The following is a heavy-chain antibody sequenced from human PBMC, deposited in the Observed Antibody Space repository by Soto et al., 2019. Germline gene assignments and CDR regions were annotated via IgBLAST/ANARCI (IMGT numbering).Heavy chain of an antibody. J-gene: IGHJ5*02. CDR1: GCTFSIYA. CDR3: ARDLAIAYRGFDP. CDR2: ISSSGDST. V-gene: IGHV3-23*01. D-gene: IGHD5-12*01. Sequence: PGGSLRLSCAASGCTFSIYAISWVRQAPGKGLEWVSSISSSGDSTYYADSVKGRFTISRDNAKNTLYLQMNSLRAEDTAVYYCARDLAIAYRGFDPWGQGALVTVSS.